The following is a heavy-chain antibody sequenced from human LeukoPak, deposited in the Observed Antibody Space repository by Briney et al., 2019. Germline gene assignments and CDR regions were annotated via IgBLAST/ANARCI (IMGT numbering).Heavy chain of an antibody. Sequence: GGSRRLSCAASGFTFSSYAMHWVRQAPGKGLEWVAVISYDGSNKYYADSVKGRFTISRDNSKNTLYLQMNSLRAEDTAVYYCAKDVSTVTPLDYWGQGTLVTVSS. CDR3: AKDVSTVTPLDY. CDR2: ISYDGSNK. V-gene: IGHV3-30*04. D-gene: IGHD4-17*01. J-gene: IGHJ4*02. CDR1: GFTFSSYA.